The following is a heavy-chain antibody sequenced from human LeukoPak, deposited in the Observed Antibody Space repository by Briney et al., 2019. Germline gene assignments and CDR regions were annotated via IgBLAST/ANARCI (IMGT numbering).Heavy chain of an antibody. J-gene: IGHJ3*02. D-gene: IGHD5-18*01. CDR3: ARYSYGYDAFDI. CDR2: INHSGST. Sequence: PSETLSLTCAVYGGSFSGYYWSWIRQPPGKGLEWIGEINHSGSTNYNPSLKSRVTISVDTSKNQFSLKLISVTAADTAVYYCARYSYGYDAFDIWGQGTMVTVSS. V-gene: IGHV4-34*01. CDR1: GGSFSGYY.